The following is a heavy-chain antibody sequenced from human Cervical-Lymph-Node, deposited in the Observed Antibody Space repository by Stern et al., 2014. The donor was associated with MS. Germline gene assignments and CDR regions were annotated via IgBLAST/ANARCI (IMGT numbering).Heavy chain of an antibody. Sequence: VQLVESVGGVVQPGRSLTLSCAASGFSLSNSGMHWVRQAPGKVLEWVAVMSFVGGNKKYGDSVKGRFSISRDMANNTLFLQMNSLRPEDMAVYYCMGVGDAMHVWGQGTTVIVSS. V-gene: IGHV3-30*03. CDR3: MGVGDAMHV. CDR1: GFSLSNSG. J-gene: IGHJ6*02. CDR2: MSFVGGNK.